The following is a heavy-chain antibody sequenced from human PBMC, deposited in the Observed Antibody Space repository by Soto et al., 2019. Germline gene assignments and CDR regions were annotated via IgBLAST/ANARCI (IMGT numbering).Heavy chain of an antibody. D-gene: IGHD5-18*01. V-gene: IGHV1-69*13. CDR2: IIPIFGTA. Sequence: ASVKVSCKASGGTFSSYAISWVRQAPGQGLEWMGGIIPIFGTANYAQKFQGRVTITADESTSTAYMELSSLRSEDTAVYYCARGSDTAMAPYYYYGMDVWGQGTTVTVSS. CDR1: GGTFSSYA. CDR3: ARGSDTAMAPYYYYGMDV. J-gene: IGHJ6*02.